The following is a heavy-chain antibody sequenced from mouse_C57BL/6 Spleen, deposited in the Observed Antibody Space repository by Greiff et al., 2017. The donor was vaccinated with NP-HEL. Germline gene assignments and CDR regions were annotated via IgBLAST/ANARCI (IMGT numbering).Heavy chain of an antibody. Sequence: EVMLVESGGGLVKPGGSLKLSCAASGFTFSSYAMSWVRQTPEKRLEWVATISDGGSYTNYPDNVRGRFTISRDNPKNNLYLQLSHLKSEDTAMYYCASEGSTMVPYYVDYWGQGTTLTVSS. J-gene: IGHJ2*01. V-gene: IGHV5-4*03. CDR1: GFTFSSYA. CDR3: ASEGSTMVPYYVDY. D-gene: IGHD2-2*01. CDR2: ISDGGSYT.